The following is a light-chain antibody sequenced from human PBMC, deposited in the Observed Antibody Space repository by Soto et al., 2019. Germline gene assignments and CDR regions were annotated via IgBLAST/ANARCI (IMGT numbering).Light chain of an antibody. CDR1: QSIRSSS. J-gene: IGKJ4*01. Sequence: EIVLTQSPGTLSLSPGERATLSCRASQSIRSSSLAWYQQKPGQAPRRLIYGASSRATGIPDRFSGSGSGTDFTLTISRLEPEDFAVYSCQQYGSSLPLTFGGGTKVEIK. CDR2: GAS. CDR3: QQYGSSLPLT. V-gene: IGKV3-20*01.